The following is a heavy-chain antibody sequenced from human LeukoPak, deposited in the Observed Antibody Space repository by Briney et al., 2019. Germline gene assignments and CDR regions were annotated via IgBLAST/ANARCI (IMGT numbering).Heavy chain of an antibody. CDR2: IIPILGIA. Sequence: GASVKVSCKASGGTFISYTISWVRQAPGHGLEWMGRIIPILGIANYAQKFQGRVTITADKSTSTAYMELSSLRSEDTAVYYCASILRNNWNAVDVWGKGTTVTVSS. CDR3: ASILRNNWNAVDV. CDR1: GGTFISYT. V-gene: IGHV1-69*02. J-gene: IGHJ6*04. D-gene: IGHD1-20*01.